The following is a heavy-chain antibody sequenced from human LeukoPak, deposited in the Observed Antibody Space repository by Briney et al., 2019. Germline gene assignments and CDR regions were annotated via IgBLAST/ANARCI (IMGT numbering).Heavy chain of an antibody. CDR2: IRSKANSYAT. V-gene: IGHV3-73*01. Sequence: GGSLRLSCAASGFTFSGSAMHWVRQASGKGLEWVGRIRSKANSYATAYAASVKGRFTISRDDSKNTACLQMNSLKTEDTAVYYCTSSTITMVRGVIPPYYYYYYMDVWGKGTTVTISS. CDR3: TSSTITMVRGVIPPYYYYYYMDV. D-gene: IGHD3-10*01. CDR1: GFTFSGSA. J-gene: IGHJ6*03.